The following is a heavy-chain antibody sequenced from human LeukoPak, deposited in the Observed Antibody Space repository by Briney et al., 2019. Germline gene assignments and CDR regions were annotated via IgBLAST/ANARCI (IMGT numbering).Heavy chain of an antibody. CDR1: GGSISSGGYY. CDR3: ARENYDILTGYSAYFDY. D-gene: IGHD3-9*01. CDR2: INHSGST. J-gene: IGHJ4*02. V-gene: IGHV4-61*08. Sequence: SETLSLTCTVSGGSISSGGYYWSWIRQPPGKGLEWIGEINHSGSTNYNPSLKSRVTISVDTSKNQFSLKLSSVTAADTAVYYCARENYDILTGYSAYFDYWGQGTLVTVSS.